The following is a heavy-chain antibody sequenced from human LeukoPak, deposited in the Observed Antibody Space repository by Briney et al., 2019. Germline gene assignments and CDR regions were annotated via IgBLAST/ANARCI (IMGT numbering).Heavy chain of an antibody. CDR3: ARTDIVATIRGSYYFDY. J-gene: IGHJ4*02. V-gene: IGHV4-59*08. Sequence: SETLSLTCTVSGGSISSYYWSWIRQPPGKRLEWIGYIYYSGSTNYNPSLKSRVTISVDTSKNQFSLKLSSVTAADTAVYYCARTDIVATIRGSYYFDYWGQGTLVTVSS. CDR2: IYYSGST. CDR1: GGSISSYY. D-gene: IGHD5-12*01.